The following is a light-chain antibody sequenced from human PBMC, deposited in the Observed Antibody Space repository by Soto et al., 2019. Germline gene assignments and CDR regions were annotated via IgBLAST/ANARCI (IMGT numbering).Light chain of an antibody. CDR1: SSNIGSDT. CDR3: AAWDDSLNGPV. J-gene: IGLJ3*02. CDR2: SNN. V-gene: IGLV1-44*01. Sequence: QSVLTQPPSASGTPGQRVTIPCSGSSSNIGSDTVNWFQQLPGTATKLLIYSNNQRPSGVPDRFSGSKSGTSASLAISGLQSEDEADYYCAAWDDSLNGPVFGGGTKVTVL.